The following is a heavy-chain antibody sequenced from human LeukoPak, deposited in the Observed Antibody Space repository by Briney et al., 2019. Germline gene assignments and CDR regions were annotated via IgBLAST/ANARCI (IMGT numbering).Heavy chain of an antibody. CDR1: GGSISSSSYY. Sequence: SETLSLTCTVSGGSISSSSYYWGWIRQPPGKGPEWIGSIYYTGSTYYNPSLKSRVTISVDTSKNQFSLKLSSVTATDTAVYYCARLSSGWYGGFIDYWGQGTLVTVSS. CDR3: ARLSSGWYGGFIDY. D-gene: IGHD6-19*01. CDR2: IYYTGST. J-gene: IGHJ4*02. V-gene: IGHV4-39*01.